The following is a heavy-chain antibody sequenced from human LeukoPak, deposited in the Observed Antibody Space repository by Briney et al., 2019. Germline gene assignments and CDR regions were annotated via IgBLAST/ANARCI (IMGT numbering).Heavy chain of an antibody. D-gene: IGHD1-26*01. Sequence: GGSLRLSCAASGFTFSSYAMSWVRQAPGKGLEWVSAISGSGGSTYYAGSVKGRFTISRDNSKNTLYLQKNSLRAEDTAVYYCARPKMGATSPALLWGQGTLVTVSS. J-gene: IGHJ4*02. V-gene: IGHV3-23*01. CDR1: GFTFSSYA. CDR3: ARPKMGATSPALL. CDR2: ISGSGGST.